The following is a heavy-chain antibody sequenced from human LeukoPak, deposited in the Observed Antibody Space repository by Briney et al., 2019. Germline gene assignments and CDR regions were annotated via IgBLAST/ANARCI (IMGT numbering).Heavy chain of an antibody. CDR2: IRYDGSNK. CDR1: GFTFSGYG. Sequence: PGGSLRLSCAASGFTFSGYGMHWVRQAPGKGLEWVAFIRYDGSNKYYADSVKGRFTISRDNSRNTLYLQMNSLRPEDTAVYYCATTVIAAAGSDYWGQGTLVTVSS. D-gene: IGHD6-13*01. J-gene: IGHJ4*02. CDR3: ATTVIAAAGSDY. V-gene: IGHV3-30*02.